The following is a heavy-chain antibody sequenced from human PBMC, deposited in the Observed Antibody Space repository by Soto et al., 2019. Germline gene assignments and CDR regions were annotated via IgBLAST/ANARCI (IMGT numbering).Heavy chain of an antibody. Sequence: GGSLRLSCAASGFTFSSYGMHWVRQAPGKGLEWVAVISYDGSNKYYADSVKGRFTISRDNSKNTLYLQMNSLRAEDTAVYYCAKDTAAGTTTIGDWGQGTTVTVSS. V-gene: IGHV3-30*18. CDR2: ISYDGSNK. D-gene: IGHD6-13*01. J-gene: IGHJ6*02. CDR3: AKDTAAGTTTIGD. CDR1: GFTFSSYG.